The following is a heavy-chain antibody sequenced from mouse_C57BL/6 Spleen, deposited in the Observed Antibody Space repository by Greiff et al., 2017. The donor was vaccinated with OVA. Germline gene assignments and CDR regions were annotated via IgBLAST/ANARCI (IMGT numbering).Heavy chain of an antibody. CDR3: ARNSRPDGYSFAY. D-gene: IGHD2-3*01. J-gene: IGHJ3*01. CDR1: GYTFTSYW. Sequence: QVQLQQPGAELVRPGSSVKLSCKASGYTFTSYWMHWVKQRPIQGLEWIGNIDPSDSETHYNQKFKDKATLTVDKSSSIAYMQLTSLTSEDSAVYYCARNSRPDGYSFAYWGQGTLVTVSA. CDR2: IDPSDSET. V-gene: IGHV1-52*01.